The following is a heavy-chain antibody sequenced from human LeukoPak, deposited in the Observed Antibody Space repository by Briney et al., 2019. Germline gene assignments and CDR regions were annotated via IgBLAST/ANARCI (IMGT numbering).Heavy chain of an antibody. CDR2: IIPIFGTA. J-gene: IGHJ3*02. Sequence: GASVKVSCKASGGTFSSYAISWVRQAPGQGLEWMGGIIPIFGTASYAQKFQGRVTITADESTSTAYMELSSLRSEDTAVYYCARSVVGSYAFDIWGQGTMVTVSS. D-gene: IGHD3-10*01. V-gene: IGHV1-69*13. CDR1: GGTFSSYA. CDR3: ARSVVGSYAFDI.